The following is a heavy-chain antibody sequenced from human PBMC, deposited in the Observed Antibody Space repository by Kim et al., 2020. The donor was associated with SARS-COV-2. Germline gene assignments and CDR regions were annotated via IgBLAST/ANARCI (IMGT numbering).Heavy chain of an antibody. J-gene: IGHJ4*02. CDR1: GGSISSSNW. CDR3: ARETTTSGSSHFDY. V-gene: IGHV4-4*02. D-gene: IGHD6-6*01. Sequence: SETLSLTCAVSGGSISSSNWWSWVRQPPGKGLEWIGEIAHSGITNYNPSLKSRVTISLDTSKNHFSLKLTSVTAADTAVYYCARETTTSGSSHFDYSGQGTLVTVSS. CDR2: IAHSGIT.